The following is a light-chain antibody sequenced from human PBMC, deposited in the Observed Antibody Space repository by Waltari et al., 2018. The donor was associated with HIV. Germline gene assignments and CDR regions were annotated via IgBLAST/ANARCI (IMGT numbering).Light chain of an antibody. V-gene: IGLV2-14*01. CDR3: SSYRRDSTQV. J-gene: IGLJ2*01. Sequence: QSALTQPASVSGSPGQSITISCTGSSSDVGSFNFVSWYQQYPGKAPKLVIFEVSKRPSGVSSRFSGSKSGNTASLTISELQAEDEADYHCSSYRRDSTQVFGGGTKLTVL. CDR1: SSDVGSFNF. CDR2: EVS.